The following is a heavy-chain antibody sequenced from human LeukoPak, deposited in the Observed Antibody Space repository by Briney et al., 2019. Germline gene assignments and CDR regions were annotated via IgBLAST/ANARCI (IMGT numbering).Heavy chain of an antibody. Sequence: GGSLRLSCSASGFTFSTYWIHWVRQAPGKGLVWVSHINGDGSSTSYADSVKGRFAISRNNAKNTLYLQMNSLRAEDTAVYYCARTMTGAFFDYWGQGALVTVSS. J-gene: IGHJ4*02. CDR2: INGDGSST. D-gene: IGHD3-9*01. CDR1: GFTFSTYW. CDR3: ARTMTGAFFDY. V-gene: IGHV3-74*01.